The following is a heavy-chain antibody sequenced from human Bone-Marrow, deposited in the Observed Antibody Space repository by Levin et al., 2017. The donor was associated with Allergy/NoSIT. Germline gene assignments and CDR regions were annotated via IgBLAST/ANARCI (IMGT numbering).Heavy chain of an antibody. J-gene: IGHJ4*02. CDR2: IYYSGST. CDR3: ARLSAGVDTAMARSDY. CDR1: GGSISSSSYY. V-gene: IGHV4-39*01. D-gene: IGHD5-18*01. Sequence: PSETLSLTCTVSGGSISSSSYYWGWIRQPPGKGLEWIGSIYYSGSTYYNPSLKSRVTISVDTSKNQFSLKLSSVTAADTAVYYCARLSAGVDTAMARSDYWGQGTLVTVSS.